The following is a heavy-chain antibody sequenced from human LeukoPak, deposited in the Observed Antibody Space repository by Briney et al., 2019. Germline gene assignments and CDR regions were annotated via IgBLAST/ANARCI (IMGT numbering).Heavy chain of an antibody. CDR1: GYTFNNFD. D-gene: IGHD2-8*01. Sequence: ASVKVSCKASGYTFNNFDINWVRQATGQGLEWMGWMHPISGNTGYAQKFQGRVTITRTTSISTAYMELSRLRSEDTAVYYCTRVSFDARGNKINFGYWGDGTLVTVSS. CDR3: TRVSFDARGNKINFGY. J-gene: IGHJ4*01. CDR2: MHPISGNT. V-gene: IGHV1-8*01.